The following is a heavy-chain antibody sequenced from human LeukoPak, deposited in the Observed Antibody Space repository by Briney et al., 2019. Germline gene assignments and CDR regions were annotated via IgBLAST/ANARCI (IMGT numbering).Heavy chain of an antibody. CDR3: ARGRYFDWLFDRYYFDY. CDR2: INHSGST. Sequence: SETLSLTCAVYGGSFSGYYWSWIRQPPGKGLEWIGEINHSGSTNYTPSLKSRVTISVDTSKNPFSLKLSSVTAADTAVYYCARGRYFDWLFDRYYFDYWGQGTLVTVSS. D-gene: IGHD3-9*01. CDR1: GGSFSGYY. J-gene: IGHJ4*02. V-gene: IGHV4-34*01.